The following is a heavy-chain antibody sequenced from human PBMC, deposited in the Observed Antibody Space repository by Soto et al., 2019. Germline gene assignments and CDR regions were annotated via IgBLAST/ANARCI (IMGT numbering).Heavy chain of an antibody. CDR2: IWYDGSNK. V-gene: IGHV3-33*01. CDR3: ARDPDSSSWYTGDAFDI. D-gene: IGHD6-13*01. Sequence: QVQLVESGGGVVQPGRSLRLSCAASGFTFSSYGMHWVRQAPGTGLEWVAVIWYDGSNKYYADSVKGRFTISRDNSKNTLYLQMNSLRAEDTAVYYCARDPDSSSWYTGDAFDIWGQGTMVTVSS. J-gene: IGHJ3*02. CDR1: GFTFSSYG.